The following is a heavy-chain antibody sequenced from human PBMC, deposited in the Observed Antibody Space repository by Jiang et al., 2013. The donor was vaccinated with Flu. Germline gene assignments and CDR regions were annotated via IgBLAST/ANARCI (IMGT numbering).Heavy chain of an antibody. CDR3: AKDPRGDYDNSGC. J-gene: IGHJ4*02. D-gene: IGHD3-22*01. CDR2: IYSGGST. V-gene: IGHV3-53*01. Sequence: VQLLESGGGLIQPGGSLRLSCAASGFTVSSNYMNWVRQAPGKGLEWVSVIYSGGSTYYADSVKGRFTISRDNSKNTLYLQMNSLRAEDTAVYYCAKDPRGDYDNSGCWGQGTLVTVSS. CDR1: GFTVSSNY.